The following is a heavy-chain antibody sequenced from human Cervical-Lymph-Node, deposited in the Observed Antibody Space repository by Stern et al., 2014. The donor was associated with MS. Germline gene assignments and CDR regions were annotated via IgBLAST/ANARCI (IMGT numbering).Heavy chain of an antibody. CDR3: ASAYSSSHYYFDY. CDR1: GFSFSRYA. V-gene: IGHV3-33*01. CDR2: IWDDGSNP. Sequence: VQLVESGGGVVQPGRSLRLSCAASGFSFSRYAMHWVRQAPGKALEWVALIWDDGSNPYYADSVTGRFTISRDNFKNTLYLQMNSLRAEDTAVYYCASAYSSSHYYFDYWGQGTLVTVSS. J-gene: IGHJ4*02. D-gene: IGHD6-13*01.